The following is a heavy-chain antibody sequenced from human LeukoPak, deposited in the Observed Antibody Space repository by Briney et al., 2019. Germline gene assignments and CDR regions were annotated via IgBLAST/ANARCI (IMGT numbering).Heavy chain of an antibody. J-gene: IGHJ4*02. Sequence: PGGSLSLSCAVSGFTFSSHWMHGVREAPGEGPLWVSRINSDGSTTSYADSVKGRFTISRDNAKNTLYLQMNSLRAEDTAVYYCARVMYYYHSSGSIAVYYFDYWGQGTLVTVSS. D-gene: IGHD3-22*01. CDR1: GFTFSSHW. CDR3: ARVMYYYHSSGSIAVYYFDY. V-gene: IGHV3-74*01. CDR2: INSDGSTT.